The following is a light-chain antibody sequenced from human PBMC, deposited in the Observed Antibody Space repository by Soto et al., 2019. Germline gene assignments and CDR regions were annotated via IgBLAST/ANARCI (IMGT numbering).Light chain of an antibody. CDR2: WAS. CDR1: QSVFYNSDNKNY. V-gene: IGKV4-1*01. J-gene: IGKJ4*01. Sequence: DIVMTQSPDSLAVSLGERATINCKSSQSVFYNSDNKNYLAWYQQKPGQPPKLLIYWASTRDSGVPDRIGGSASGADFTLTISSLQADDVAVYYCQQYYTTLSFGGGTKVEIK. CDR3: QQYYTTLS.